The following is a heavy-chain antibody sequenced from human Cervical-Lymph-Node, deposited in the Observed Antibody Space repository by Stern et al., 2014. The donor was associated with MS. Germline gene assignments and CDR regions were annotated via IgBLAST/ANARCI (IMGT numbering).Heavy chain of an antibody. CDR3: ATKIQGGFGDLIY. Sequence: QVQLVESGSELKMPGASVKVSCRTSGYTFTKFPINWVRQAPGQRLEWMAWINTNTGNPTYGQDFRGRFALSLDTSVSTAFLQISGLKAEDTAVYYCATKIQGGFGDLIYWGQGTLVTVSS. CDR1: GYTFTKFP. CDR2: INTNTGNP. J-gene: IGHJ4*02. V-gene: IGHV7-4-1*02. D-gene: IGHD3-10*01.